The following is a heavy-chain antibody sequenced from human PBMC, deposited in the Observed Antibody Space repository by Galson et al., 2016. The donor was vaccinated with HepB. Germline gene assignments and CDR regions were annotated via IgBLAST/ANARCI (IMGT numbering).Heavy chain of an antibody. CDR2: IYHSGST. Sequence: SETLSLTCDVSGDSISNNNWWSWVRQPPGKGLEWIGEIYHSGSTKYNPSLKSRVTISVDKSKNQFPRKLISVTAADTAVYYCARIHSGITKILVDIPHYYYGMDVWGQDTTFTVSS. V-gene: IGHV4-4*02. CDR1: GDSISNNNW. D-gene: IGHD3-22*01. CDR3: ARIHSGITKILVDIPHYYYGMDV. J-gene: IGHJ6*02.